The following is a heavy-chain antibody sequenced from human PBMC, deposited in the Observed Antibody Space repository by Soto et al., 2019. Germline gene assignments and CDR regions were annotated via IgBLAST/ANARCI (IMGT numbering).Heavy chain of an antibody. J-gene: IGHJ4*02. V-gene: IGHV3-33*08. CDR3: VGGIGYWGLSDY. CDR1: GFAFSTYV. Sequence: QVPLEESGGGVIQPGKSLRLSCSASGFAFSTYVMHWVRQAPGKGLEWVAVIWADGSRQFYGDSVKGRFTISRDNSKNTLYLQMNSLRVDDTAVYYCVGGIGYWGLSDYWGQGTLVTVSS. CDR2: IWADGSRQ. D-gene: IGHD3-3*01.